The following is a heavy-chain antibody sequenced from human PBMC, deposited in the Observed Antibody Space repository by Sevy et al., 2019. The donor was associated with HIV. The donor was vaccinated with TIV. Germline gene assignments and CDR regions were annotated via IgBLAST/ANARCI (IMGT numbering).Heavy chain of an antibody. CDR1: GGSISSYY. CDR3: ACDRGNYFNSSGYYLRIGAFDI. V-gene: IGHV4-59*01. D-gene: IGHD3-22*01. CDR2: IYYSGST. J-gene: IGHJ3*02. Sequence: SETLSLTCTVSGGSISSYYWSWIRQPPGKGLEWIGYIYYSGSTNYNPSLKNRITIAVDTSKNRFSLEVGSVTAADTAVEYCACDRGNYFNSSGYYLRIGAFDIWGQGTMVTVSS.